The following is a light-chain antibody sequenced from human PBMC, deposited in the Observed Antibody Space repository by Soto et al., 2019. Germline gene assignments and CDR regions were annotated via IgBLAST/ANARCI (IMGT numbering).Light chain of an antibody. V-gene: IGKV1-6*01. CDR2: GAS. Sequence: AIQMTQSPSSLSASVGDRVTITCRASQAIRNDLGWYQQKPGKAPKLLICGASSLQSGVPSRFSGGGSGTDFTLTISSLQPEDFATYYCLQDNNWPWTFGQGTKVEVK. CDR1: QAIRND. CDR3: LQDNNWPWT. J-gene: IGKJ1*01.